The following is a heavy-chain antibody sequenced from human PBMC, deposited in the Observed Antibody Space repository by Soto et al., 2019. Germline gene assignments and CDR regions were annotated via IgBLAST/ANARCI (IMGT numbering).Heavy chain of an antibody. CDR2: IDPSDSQT. CDR1: GYSFAGYW. D-gene: IGHD3-22*01. Sequence: GESLKISCKGSGYSFAGYWITWVRQKPGKGLEGMGRIDPSDSQTYYSPSFRGHVTISATKSITTVFLQWSSLRASDTAMDDCARQLYDSDKGDNFQYSFDSWGQGTPVTVSS. CDR3: ARQLYDSDKGDNFQYSFDS. V-gene: IGHV5-10-1*01. J-gene: IGHJ4*02.